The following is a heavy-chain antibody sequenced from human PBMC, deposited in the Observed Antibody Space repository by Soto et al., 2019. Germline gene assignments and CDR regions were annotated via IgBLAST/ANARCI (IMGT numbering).Heavy chain of an antibody. Sequence: PSETLSLTCTVSGGSVTSDEDYWSWIRQSPGKGLEWIGYISNSGSTGYNPSLKTRLSMSVDRSKNQFTLSLTSVTAADTAVYFCATESGSTYGYFDYWGQGTQVTVSS. V-gene: IGHV4-30-4*01. J-gene: IGHJ4*02. D-gene: IGHD5-18*01. CDR2: ISNSGST. CDR3: ATESGSTYGYFDY. CDR1: GGSVTSDEDY.